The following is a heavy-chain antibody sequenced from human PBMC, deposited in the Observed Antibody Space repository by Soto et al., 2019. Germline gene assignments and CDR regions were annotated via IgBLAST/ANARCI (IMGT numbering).Heavy chain of an antibody. D-gene: IGHD3-22*01. CDR2: IWYDGSNK. V-gene: IGHV3-33*01. J-gene: IGHJ3*02. CDR1: GFTFSSYG. Sequence: QVQLVESGGGVVQPGRSLRLSCAASGFTFSSYGMHWVRQAPGKGLEWVAVIWYDGSNKYYADSVKGRFTISRDNSKNTLYLQMNSLRAEDTAVYYCASSTGYYFSRAFAIWGQGTMVTVSS. CDR3: ASSTGYYFSRAFAI.